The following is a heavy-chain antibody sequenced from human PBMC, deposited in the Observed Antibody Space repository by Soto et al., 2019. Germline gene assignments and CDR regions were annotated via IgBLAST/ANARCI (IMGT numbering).Heavy chain of an antibody. Sequence: TLSLTCTVSGGSISSYYWSWIRQPPGKGLEWIGYIYYSGSTNYNPSLKSRVTISVDTSKNQFSLKLSSVTAADTAVYYCARHDGDYGDLDYWGQGTLVTVSS. D-gene: IGHD4-17*01. J-gene: IGHJ4*02. CDR3: ARHDGDYGDLDY. CDR2: IYYSGST. V-gene: IGHV4-59*08. CDR1: GGSISSYY.